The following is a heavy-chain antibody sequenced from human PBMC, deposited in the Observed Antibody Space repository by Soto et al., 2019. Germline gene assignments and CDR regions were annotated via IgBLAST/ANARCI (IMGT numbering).Heavy chain of an antibody. D-gene: IGHD4-17*01. CDR1: CYSISSGYY. J-gene: IGHJ3*02. CDR3: ARATVTTFAFDI. V-gene: IGHV4-38-2*01. Sequence: PSETLSLTCAVSCYSISSGYYWGWIRQPPGKGLEWIGSIYHSGSTYYNPSLKSRVTISVDTSKNQFSLKLSSVTAADTAVYYCARATVTTFAFDIWGQGTMVTVSS. CDR2: IYHSGST.